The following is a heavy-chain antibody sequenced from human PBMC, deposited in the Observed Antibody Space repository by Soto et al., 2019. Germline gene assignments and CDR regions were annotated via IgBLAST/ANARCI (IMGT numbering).Heavy chain of an antibody. CDR1: GYTFTSYY. J-gene: IGHJ6*02. D-gene: IGHD3-10*01. V-gene: IGHV1-46*01. CDR2: INPSGGST. CDR3: ARCITMVRGVIIMDYYYGMDV. Sequence: ASVKVSCKASGYTFTSYYMHWVRQAPGQGLEWMGIINPSGGSTSYAQKFQGRVTMTRDTSTSTVYMELSSLRSEDTAVYYCARCITMVRGVIIMDYYYGMDVWGQGTTVTVSS.